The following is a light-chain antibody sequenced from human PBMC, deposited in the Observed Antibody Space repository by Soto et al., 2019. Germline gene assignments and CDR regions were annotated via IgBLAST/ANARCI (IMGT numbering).Light chain of an antibody. CDR1: SSDVGSYNR. CDR3: NLFTDSSTYV. Sequence: GASSDVGSYNRVSWYQQPPGTAPKLMIYEVNNRPSGVPDRFSGSKSGNTASLTISGLQAEDEADYYCNLFTDSSTYVFGTGTKATVL. J-gene: IGLJ1*01. V-gene: IGLV2-18*01. CDR2: EVN.